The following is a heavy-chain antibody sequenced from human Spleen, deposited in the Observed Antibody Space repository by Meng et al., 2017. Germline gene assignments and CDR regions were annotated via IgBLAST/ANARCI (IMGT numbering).Heavy chain of an antibody. J-gene: IGHJ4*02. CDR2: FDPEDGET. V-gene: IGHV1-24*01. Sequence: ASVKVSCKVSGYTLTELSMHWVRQAPGKGLEWMGGFDPEDGETIYAQKFQGRVTMTEDTSTDTAYMELSSLRSEDTAVYYCATGPPLLWFGEFWGQGTLVTVPQ. CDR3: ATGPPLLWFGEF. CDR1: GYTLTELS. D-gene: IGHD3-10*01.